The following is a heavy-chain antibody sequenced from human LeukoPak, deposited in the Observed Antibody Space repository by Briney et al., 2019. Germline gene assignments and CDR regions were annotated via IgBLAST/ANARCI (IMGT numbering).Heavy chain of an antibody. J-gene: IGHJ4*02. CDR2: IYNSGST. CDR1: GASITNYH. D-gene: IGHD5-12*01. V-gene: IGHV4-59*01. Sequence: PSETLSLTCTVSGASITNYHWSWIRQPPGKGLEWIGYIYNSGSTNYNPSLNPSLKSRVTISGDTSKNQFLLRLSSVTAADTAVYYCARFYSGYRVDHWGQGTLVTVTS. CDR3: ARFYSGYRVDH.